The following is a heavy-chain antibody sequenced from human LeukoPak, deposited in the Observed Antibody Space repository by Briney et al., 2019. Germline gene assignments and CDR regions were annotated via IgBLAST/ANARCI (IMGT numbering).Heavy chain of an antibody. V-gene: IGHV4-4*07. CDR2: IYTSGST. D-gene: IGHD6-13*01. CDR3: ARDLGGYSRNFDY. CDR1: GGSISSYY. J-gene: IGHJ4*02. Sequence: KPSETLFLNLTGSGGSISSYYWSCIRQPAGKGLEWIGRIYTSGSTNYNPSLKSRVTMSVDTSKNQFSLKLSSVTAADTAVYYCARDLGGYSRNFDYWGQGTLVTVSS.